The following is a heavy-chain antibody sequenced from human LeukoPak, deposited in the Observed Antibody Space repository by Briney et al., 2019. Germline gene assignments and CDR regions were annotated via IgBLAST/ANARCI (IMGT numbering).Heavy chain of an antibody. CDR1: GYTFTGYY. CDR3: ARLVDTAMVVVDY. Sequence: GASVTVSCKASGYTFTGYYMHWVRQAPGQGLEWMGWINPNSGGTNYAQTVQGRVTMTRDTSISTAYMELSSLRSDDTAVYYCARLVDTAMVVVDYWGQGTLVTVSS. J-gene: IGHJ4*02. D-gene: IGHD5-18*01. V-gene: IGHV1-2*02. CDR2: INPNSGGT.